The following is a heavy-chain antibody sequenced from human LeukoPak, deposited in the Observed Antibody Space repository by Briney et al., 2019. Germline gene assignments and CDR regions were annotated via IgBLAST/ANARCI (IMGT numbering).Heavy chain of an antibody. D-gene: IGHD5-18*01. CDR2: IYYSGST. Sequence: PSETLSLTCTVSGGSISSSSYYWGWIRQPPGKGLEWIGSIYYSGSTYYNPSLKSRVTISVDTSKNQFSLKLSSVTAADTAVYYCARDRKDTDDAFDIWGQGTMVTVSS. CDR1: GGSISSSSYY. CDR3: ARDRKDTDDAFDI. V-gene: IGHV4-39*07. J-gene: IGHJ3*02.